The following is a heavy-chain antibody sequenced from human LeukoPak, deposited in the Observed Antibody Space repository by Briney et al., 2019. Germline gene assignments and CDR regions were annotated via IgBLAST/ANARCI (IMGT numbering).Heavy chain of an antibody. CDR2: ISSSSSYI. CDR3: ARDPPGWTRSRYFDL. D-gene: IGHD2-15*01. CDR1: GFTFSSYS. V-gene: IGHV3-21*04. Sequence: PGGSLRLSCAASGFTFSSYSMNWVRQAPGKGLEWVSSISSSSSYIYYADSVKGRFTISRDNAKKSLYLQMDSLTAEDTAVYYCARDPPGWTRSRYFDLWGRGTLVSVSS. J-gene: IGHJ2*01.